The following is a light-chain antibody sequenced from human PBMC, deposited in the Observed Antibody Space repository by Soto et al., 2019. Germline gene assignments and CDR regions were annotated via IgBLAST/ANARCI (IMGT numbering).Light chain of an antibody. CDR2: EVS. J-gene: IGLJ2*01. CDR3: SSYAGSNNSV. CDR1: SSDVGDYNY. V-gene: IGLV2-8*01. Sequence: QSALTQPPSASGSPGQSVTISCTGTSSDVGDYNYVSWYQQHPGKAPKLMIYEVSKRPSGVPDRFSGSKSGNTASLTVSGPQAEDEADYYCSSYAGSNNSVFGGGTKLTVL.